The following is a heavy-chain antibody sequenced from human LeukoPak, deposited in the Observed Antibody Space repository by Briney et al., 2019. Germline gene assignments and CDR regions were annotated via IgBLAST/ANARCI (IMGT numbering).Heavy chain of an antibody. J-gene: IGHJ4*02. CDR2: IKGDERST. CDR3: VRGQLWSYYHDY. V-gene: IGHV3-74*01. CDR1: GFTFSSYW. Sequence: GGSLRLSCAASGFTFSSYWLHRVRQAPGKGLVWVSRIKGDERSTNYADSVKGRFTISRDNAKNTVYLEMNSLRAEDTAVYYCVRGQLWSYYHDYWGQGTLVTVSS. D-gene: IGHD5-18*01.